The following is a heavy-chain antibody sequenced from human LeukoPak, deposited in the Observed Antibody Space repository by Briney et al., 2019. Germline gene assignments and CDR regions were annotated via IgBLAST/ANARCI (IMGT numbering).Heavy chain of an antibody. CDR2: IYYSGRT. Sequence: SDTLSLTCTLSCGSISSRDNYWSWIRQPPGKGLEWIGYIYYSGRTYYNPSLKSRVTISVDTSKTQFSLKLRSVTAADTAVYSCARGGYSSSWAAFDIWGQGTMVTVSS. CDR3: ARGGYSSSWAAFDI. CDR1: CGSISSRDNY. J-gene: IGHJ3*02. D-gene: IGHD6-13*01. V-gene: IGHV4-30-4*02.